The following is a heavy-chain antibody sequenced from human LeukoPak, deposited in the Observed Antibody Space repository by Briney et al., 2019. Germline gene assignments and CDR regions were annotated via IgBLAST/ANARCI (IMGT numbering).Heavy chain of an antibody. CDR2: INHSGST. D-gene: IGHD6-13*01. CDR1: GGSFSGYY. Sequence: SETLSLTCAVYGGSFSGYYWGWIRQPPGKGLEWIGEINHSGSTNYNPSLKSRVTISVDTSKNQLSLKLSSVTAADTAVYYCARCPGSWSGYDAFDIWGQGTMVTVSS. J-gene: IGHJ3*02. V-gene: IGHV4-34*01. CDR3: ARCPGSWSGYDAFDI.